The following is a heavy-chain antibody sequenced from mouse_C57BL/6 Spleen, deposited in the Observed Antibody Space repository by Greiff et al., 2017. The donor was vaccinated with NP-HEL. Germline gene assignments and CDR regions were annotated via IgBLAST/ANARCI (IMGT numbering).Heavy chain of an antibody. CDR2: ILPGSGST. CDR3: ARGGNYYGSRRGRYFDV. J-gene: IGHJ1*03. D-gene: IGHD1-1*01. V-gene: IGHV1-9*01. CDR1: GYTFTGYW. Sequence: QVQLKESGAELMKPGASVKLSCKATGYTFTGYWIEWVKQRPGHGLEWIGEILPGSGSTNYNEKFKGKATFTAATSSNTAYMQLSSLTTEDSAIYYCARGGNYYGSRRGRYFDVWGTGTTVTVSS.